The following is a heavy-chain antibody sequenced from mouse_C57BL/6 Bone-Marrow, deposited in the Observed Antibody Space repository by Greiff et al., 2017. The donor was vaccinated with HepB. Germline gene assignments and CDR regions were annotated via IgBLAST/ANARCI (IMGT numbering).Heavy chain of an antibody. CDR1: GYSITSGYY. J-gene: IGHJ1*03. CDR2: ISYDGSN. V-gene: IGHV3-6*01. CDR3: ARDPFITTVVARWYFDV. Sequence: EVQRVESGPGLVKPSQSLSLTCSVTGYSITSGYYWNWIRQFPGNKLEWMGYISYDGSNNYNPSLKNRISITRDTSKNQFFLKLNSVTTEDTATYYCARDPFITTVVARWYFDVWGTGTTVTVSS. D-gene: IGHD1-1*01.